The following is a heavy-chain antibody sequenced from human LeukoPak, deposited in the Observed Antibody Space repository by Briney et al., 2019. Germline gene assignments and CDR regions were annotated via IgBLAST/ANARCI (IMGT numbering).Heavy chain of an antibody. CDR3: VRHRSGQAWLDP. J-gene: IGHJ5*02. V-gene: IGHV4-39*01. Sequence: SETLSLTCTVAGDSVTSRSYCWGWIRQPPGKGLEWIGCIYYSGSSFYNSSLNSRVTISVDTSKNEFSLRLQSVTAADTALYYCVRHRSGQAWLDPWGQGTLVTVSS. CDR1: GDSVTSRSYC. D-gene: IGHD1-26*01. CDR2: IYYSGSS.